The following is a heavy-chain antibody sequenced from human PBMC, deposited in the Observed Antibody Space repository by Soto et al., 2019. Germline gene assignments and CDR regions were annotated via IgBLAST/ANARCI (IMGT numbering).Heavy chain of an antibody. CDR3: ARLQIEVAGSD. D-gene: IGHD6-19*01. J-gene: IGHJ4*02. V-gene: IGHV1-2*02. CDR2: INANSGGT. Sequence: ASVKVSCKASGYTFSDYYMHWVRQAPGQGLEWMGWINANSGGTTYAQKFQGRVTMTRDTSTSTAYMELSRLSSDDTAIYYCARLQIEVAGSDWGQGTYVTVSS. CDR1: GYTFSDYY.